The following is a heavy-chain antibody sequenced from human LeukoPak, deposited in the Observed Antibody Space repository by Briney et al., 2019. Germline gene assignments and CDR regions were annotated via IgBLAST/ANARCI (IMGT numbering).Heavy chain of an antibody. V-gene: IGHV3-30*02. CDR2: IWYDGSNK. J-gene: IGHJ4*02. Sequence: GGSLRLSCAASGFTLSSYGMHWVRQAPGKGLEWVAFIWYDGSNKYYAASVKGRFTISRDNSKNTLYLKMNSLRAADTAVYYCARDFRGAADYWGQGTLVTVSS. D-gene: IGHD1-26*01. CDR1: GFTLSSYG. CDR3: ARDFRGAADY.